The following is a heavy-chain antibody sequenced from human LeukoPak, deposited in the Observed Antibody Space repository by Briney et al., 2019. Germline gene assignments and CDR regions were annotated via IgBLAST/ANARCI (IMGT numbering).Heavy chain of an antibody. CDR3: ARGYGSGSYYNGGDAFDI. D-gene: IGHD3-10*01. CDR2: IYYSGST. Sequence: SETLSLTCTVSGGSISSSSYYWGWIRQPPGKGLEWIGSIYYSGSTYYNPSLKSRDTISVDTSKNQCSLKLSSVTAADTAVYYCARGYGSGSYYNGGDAFDIWGQGTMVTVSS. CDR1: GGSISSSSYY. J-gene: IGHJ3*02. V-gene: IGHV4-39*07.